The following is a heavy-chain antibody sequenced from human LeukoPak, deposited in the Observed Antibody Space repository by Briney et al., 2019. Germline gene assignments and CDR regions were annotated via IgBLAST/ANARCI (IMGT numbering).Heavy chain of an antibody. Sequence: GGSLRLSCAASGFTFRSYEMNWVRQSPGKGLEWVSYISSSGNTKYYVHSVKDRFTISRDNAKNSLYLKMNSLRAEDAAVYYCARSYYPDYWGRGTLVTVSS. CDR1: GFTFRSYE. CDR3: ARSYYPDY. CDR2: ISSSGNTK. D-gene: IGHD3-10*01. J-gene: IGHJ4*02. V-gene: IGHV3-48*03.